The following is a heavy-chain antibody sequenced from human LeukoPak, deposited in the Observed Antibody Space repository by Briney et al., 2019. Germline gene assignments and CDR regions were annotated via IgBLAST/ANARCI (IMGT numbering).Heavy chain of an antibody. CDR3: ARGNPPPGAYDSTGDY. CDR1: GYTFTSYD. D-gene: IGHD3-22*01. Sequence: GASVKVSCKASGYTFTSYDINWVRQATGQGPEWMGWMNPNSGNTGYAQKFQGRVTMTRSTSINTAYMELSSLRSEDTAVYYCARGNPPPGAYDSTGDYWGQGSLVTVSS. CDR2: MNPNSGNT. V-gene: IGHV1-8*01. J-gene: IGHJ4*02.